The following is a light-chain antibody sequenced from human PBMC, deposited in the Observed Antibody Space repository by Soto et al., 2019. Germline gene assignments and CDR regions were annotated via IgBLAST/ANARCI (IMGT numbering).Light chain of an antibody. CDR2: EGS. CDR3: CSYAGIYSYV. J-gene: IGLJ1*01. Sequence: QSALTQPASVSGSPGQSITISCTGTSSDVGSYNLVSWYQQHPGKAPKLMIYEGSKRPSGVSNRFSGSKSGNTASLTISGLQAEDEADYYCCSYAGIYSYVFGTGTKVTVL. V-gene: IGLV2-23*01. CDR1: SSDVGSYNL.